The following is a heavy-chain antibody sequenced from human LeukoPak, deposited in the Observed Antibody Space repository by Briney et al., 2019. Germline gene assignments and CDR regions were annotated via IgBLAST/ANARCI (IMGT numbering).Heavy chain of an antibody. CDR2: INPNSGGT. CDR1: GYTFTGYY. D-gene: IGHD6-19*01. CDR3: ACLFGSDESSGWSDY. J-gene: IGHJ4*02. Sequence: ASVKVSCKASGYTFTGYYMHWVRQAPGQGLEWMGWINPNSGGTNYAQKFQGRVTMTRDTSISTAYMELSRLRSDDTAVYYCACLFGSDESSGWSDYWGQGTLVTVSS. V-gene: IGHV1-2*02.